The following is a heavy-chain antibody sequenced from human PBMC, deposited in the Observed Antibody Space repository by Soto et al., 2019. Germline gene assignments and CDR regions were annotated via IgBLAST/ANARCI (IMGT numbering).Heavy chain of an antibody. CDR1: GYTFTGYA. V-gene: IGHV1-3*05. Sequence: QVQVMQSGAEEKKPGASVKVSCTASGYTFTGYAMHWVRQAPGQRLEWMGWINAGNGNTKYSQKFQGRVTITRDTSASTAYMELSSLRSEDTAVYYCARAVAVPADFDYWGQGTLVTVSS. CDR3: ARAVAVPADFDY. CDR2: INAGNGNT. D-gene: IGHD6-19*01. J-gene: IGHJ4*02.